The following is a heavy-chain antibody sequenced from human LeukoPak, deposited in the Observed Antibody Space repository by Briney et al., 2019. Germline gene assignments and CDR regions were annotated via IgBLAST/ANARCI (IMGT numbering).Heavy chain of an antibody. V-gene: IGHV1-46*01. J-gene: IGHJ5*02. CDR1: GYTFTSYY. D-gene: IGHD2-2*01. CDR2: INPSGGST. Sequence: ASVKVSCKASGYTFTSYYMHWVRQAPGQGLEWMGIINPSGGSTSYAQKFQGRVTMTRDMSTSTVYMELSSLRSEDTAVYYCARANKSYCSSTSCSGFDPWGQGTLVTVSS. CDR3: ARANKSYCSSTSCSGFDP.